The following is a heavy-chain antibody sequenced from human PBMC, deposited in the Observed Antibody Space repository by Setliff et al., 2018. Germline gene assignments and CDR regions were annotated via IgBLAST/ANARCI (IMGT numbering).Heavy chain of an antibody. CDR3: AKDRLYSGSYYYYYGMDV. CDR1: GFTFSSYG. CDR2: IRYDGSNK. J-gene: IGHJ6*02. D-gene: IGHD1-26*01. Sequence: GESLKISCAASGFTFSSYGMHWVRQAPGKGLEWVAFIRYDGSNKNYADSVKGRFTISRDNSKNTLYLQMNSLRAEDTAVYYCAKDRLYSGSYYYYYGMDVWGQGTTVTVSS. V-gene: IGHV3-30*02.